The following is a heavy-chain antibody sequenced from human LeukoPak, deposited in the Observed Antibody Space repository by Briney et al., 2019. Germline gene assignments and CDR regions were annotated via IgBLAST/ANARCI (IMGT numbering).Heavy chain of an antibody. Sequence: GGSLRLSCATSGFTFTSYWMHWVRQVAGKGLVWLARVDHGGSGTNYADSVKGRFTISRDNAKSTVYLQMNSLRVEDTAVYYCITDLGWGQGTLVTVSS. CDR1: GFTFTSYW. V-gene: IGHV3-74*01. CDR2: VDHGGSGT. D-gene: IGHD1-14*01. J-gene: IGHJ4*02. CDR3: ITDLG.